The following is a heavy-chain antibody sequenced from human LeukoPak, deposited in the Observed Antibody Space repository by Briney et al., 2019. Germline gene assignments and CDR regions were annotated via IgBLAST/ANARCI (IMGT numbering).Heavy chain of an antibody. CDR2: INHSGST. V-gene: IGHV4-34*01. CDR3: ARGLRRYYDSSGYYTSQIYFDY. CDR1: GGSFSGYY. Sequence: SETLSLTCAVYGGSFSGYYWSWIRQPPGKGLEWIGEINHSGSTNYNPSLKSRVTISVDTSKNQFSLKLSSVTAADTAVCYCARGLRRYYDSSGYYTSQIYFDYWGQGTLVTVSS. J-gene: IGHJ4*02. D-gene: IGHD3-22*01.